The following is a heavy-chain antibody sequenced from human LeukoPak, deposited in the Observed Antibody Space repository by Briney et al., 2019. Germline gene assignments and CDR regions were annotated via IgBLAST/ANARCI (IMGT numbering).Heavy chain of an antibody. V-gene: IGHV3-11*05. J-gene: IGHJ3*02. CDR1: GFTFSSYA. CDR2: ISSSSSYT. Sequence: PGGSLRLSCAASGFTFSSYAMSWIRQAPGKGLEWVSYISSSSSYTNYADSVKGRFTISRDNAKNSLYLQMNSLRAEDTAIYYCARERHDAFDIWGQGTMVTVSS. CDR3: ARERHDAFDI.